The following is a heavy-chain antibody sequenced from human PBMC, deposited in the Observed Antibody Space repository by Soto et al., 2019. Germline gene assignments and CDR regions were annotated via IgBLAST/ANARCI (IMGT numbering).Heavy chain of an antibody. V-gene: IGHV1-69*08. J-gene: IGHJ6*03. CDR1: GGTFSSYT. CDR3: AREWRSTGSIGLYYMDV. Sequence: QVQLVQSGAEVKKPGSSVKVSCKASGGTFSSYTISWVRQAPGQGREWMGRIIPILGIANYAQKLQGRVTITEDKSTSPADMELSSLRSEDTAVYYCAREWRSTGSIGLYYMDVWGKGTKVTVSS. D-gene: IGHD2-2*01. CDR2: IIPILGIA.